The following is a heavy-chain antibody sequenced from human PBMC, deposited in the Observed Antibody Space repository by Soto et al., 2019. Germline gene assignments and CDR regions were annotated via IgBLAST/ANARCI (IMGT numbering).Heavy chain of an antibody. CDR3: ARDPPHCSGGSCYETEGRFVY. Sequence: EVQLVESGGGLVQPGGSLRLSCAASGFTVSSNYMSWVRQAPGKGLEWVSVIYSGGSTYYADSVKGRFTISRDNSKNTLYLQMNSLRAEDTAVYYCARDPPHCSGGSCYETEGRFVYWGQGTLVTVSS. D-gene: IGHD2-15*01. CDR1: GFTVSSNY. V-gene: IGHV3-66*01. J-gene: IGHJ4*02. CDR2: IYSGGST.